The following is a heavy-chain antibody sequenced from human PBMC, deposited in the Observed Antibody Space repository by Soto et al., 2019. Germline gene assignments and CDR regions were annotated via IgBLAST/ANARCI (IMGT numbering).Heavy chain of an antibody. Sequence: GGSLRLSCAASGFTFSSYGMHWVRQAPGKGLEWVAVISYDGSNKYYADSVKGRFTISRDNSKNTLYLQMNSLRAEDTAVYYCAKVSHAKGNFGVVFFDYWGQGTLVTVSS. CDR1: GFTFSSYG. J-gene: IGHJ4*02. D-gene: IGHD3-3*01. CDR2: ISYDGSNK. V-gene: IGHV3-30*18. CDR3: AKVSHAKGNFGVVFFDY.